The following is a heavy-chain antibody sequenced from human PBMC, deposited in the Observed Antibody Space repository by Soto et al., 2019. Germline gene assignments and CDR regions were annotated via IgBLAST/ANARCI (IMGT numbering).Heavy chain of an antibody. J-gene: IGHJ4*02. CDR2: INHSGST. CDR3: ARGGDCSSTSCYEISY. CDR1: GGSFSGYY. Sequence: PSDTLSLTCAVYGGSFSGYYWSWIRQPPGKGLEWIGEINHSGSTNYNPSLKSRVTISVDTSKNQFSLKLSSVTAADTAVYYCARGGDCSSTSCYEISYWGQGTLVTVSS. D-gene: IGHD2-2*01. V-gene: IGHV4-34*01.